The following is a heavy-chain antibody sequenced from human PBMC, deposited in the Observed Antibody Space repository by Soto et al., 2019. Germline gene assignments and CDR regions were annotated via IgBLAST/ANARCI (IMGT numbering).Heavy chain of an antibody. V-gene: IGHV3-30*04. J-gene: IGHJ4*01. CDR2: ISYDGSNE. D-gene: IGHD3-22*01. CDR3: ARDPDSRGYYVCDY. CDR1: GFTFGSYA. Sequence: QVQLVESGGGVVQPGRSLRLSCAASGFTFGSYAMHWVRQAPGKGLEWVAAISYDGSNEFYADSVKGRFTISRDNFKNTLFLQMDSLRDEDTAVYYCARDPDSRGYYVCDYWGHGNLVPGSS.